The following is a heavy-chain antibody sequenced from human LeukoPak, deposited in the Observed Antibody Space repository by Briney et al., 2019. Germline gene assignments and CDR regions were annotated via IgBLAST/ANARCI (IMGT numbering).Heavy chain of an antibody. D-gene: IGHD6-19*01. CDR2: IYYSGST. Sequence: SETLSLTCTVSGGTISSSSYFWGWIRQPPGKGLEWIGTIYYSGSTYYNPSLKSRVTISVDTSKNQFSLKLSSLTAADTAVYYCARGRFSSGQKTDAEYFQHWGQGTLVTVSS. CDR3: ARGRFSSGQKTDAEYFQH. J-gene: IGHJ1*01. V-gene: IGHV4-39*01. CDR1: GGTISSSSYF.